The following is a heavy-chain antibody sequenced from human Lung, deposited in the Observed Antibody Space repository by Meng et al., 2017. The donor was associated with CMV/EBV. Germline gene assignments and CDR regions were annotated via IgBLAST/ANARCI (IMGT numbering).Heavy chain of an antibody. CDR1: GFTFSSYA. Sequence: GGSLRLXCAASGFTFSSYAMHWVRQAPGKGLEWVAVISYNGSNKYYADSVKGRFTISRDNSKNTLYLQMNSLRAEDTAVYYCAPLGTSSADPPNWSQGTLVTVSS. CDR2: ISYNGSNK. D-gene: IGHD6-19*01. CDR3: APLGTSSADPPN. V-gene: IGHV3-30*04. J-gene: IGHJ4*02.